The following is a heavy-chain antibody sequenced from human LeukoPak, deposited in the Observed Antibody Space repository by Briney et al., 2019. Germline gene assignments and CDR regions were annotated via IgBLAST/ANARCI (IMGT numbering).Heavy chain of an antibody. J-gene: IGHJ4*02. CDR1: GGSISSYY. D-gene: IGHD2-8*01. CDR2: IYYSGST. V-gene: IGHV4-59*12. CDR3: ARGRNCTNGVCYLDY. Sequence: SETLSLTCTVSGGSISSYYWSWIRQPPGKGLEWIGYIYYSGSTNYNPSLKSRVTISVDTSKNQFSLKLSSVTAADTAVYYCARGRNCTNGVCYLDYWGQGTLVTVSS.